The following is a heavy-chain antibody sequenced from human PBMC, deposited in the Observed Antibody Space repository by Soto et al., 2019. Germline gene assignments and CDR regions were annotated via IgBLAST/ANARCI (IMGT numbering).Heavy chain of an antibody. Sequence: SETLSLTCTVSGGSISSGGYYWSWIRQHPGKGLEWIGYIYYSGSTYYNPSLKSRVTISVDTSKNQFSLKLSSVTAADTAVYYCARGSSSWYVEKNFDYWGQGTLVTVSS. D-gene: IGHD6-13*01. CDR3: ARGSSSWYVEKNFDY. CDR2: IYYSGST. J-gene: IGHJ4*02. CDR1: GGSISSGGYY. V-gene: IGHV4-31*03.